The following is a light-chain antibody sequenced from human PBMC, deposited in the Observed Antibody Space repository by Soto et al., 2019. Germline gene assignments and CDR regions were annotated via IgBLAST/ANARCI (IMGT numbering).Light chain of an antibody. V-gene: IGLV2-14*01. CDR3: KSYTTSSTLV. Sequence: QSVLTQPASVSGSPGQSITISCTGTSSDVGGYNFVSWSQQHPGKAPKLMIYDVTNRPSGISNRFSGSKSGNTATLTISGLQAEDEADYYCKSYTTSSTLVFGGGTQLTVL. CDR1: SSDVGGYNF. CDR2: DVT. J-gene: IGLJ2*01.